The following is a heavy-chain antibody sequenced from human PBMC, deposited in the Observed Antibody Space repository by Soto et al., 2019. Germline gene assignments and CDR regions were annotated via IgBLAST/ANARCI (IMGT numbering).Heavy chain of an antibody. J-gene: IGHJ4*02. CDR3: AKLNLYVSAAAGRGPFDY. CDR1: GFTFSNYA. CDR2: VSGSGGNT. V-gene: IGHV3-23*01. D-gene: IGHD6-13*01. Sequence: VQLLESGGGLVQPGGSLRLSCAASGFTFSNYAMSWVRQAPGKGLEWVSAVSGSGGNTYYADSVQGRFTISRDNSTNMLNLKMNSLRAEDTAVYYCAKLNLYVSAAAGRGPFDYWGQGTLVTVSS.